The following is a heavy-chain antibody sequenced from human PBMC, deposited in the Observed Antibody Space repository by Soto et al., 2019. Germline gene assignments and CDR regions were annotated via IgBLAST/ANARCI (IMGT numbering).Heavy chain of an antibody. V-gene: IGHV4-34*01. J-gene: IGHJ4*02. CDR2: INHSGST. D-gene: IGHD3-9*01. CDR3: ARLHYDILTGYGYYFDY. CDR1: GGSFSGYY. Sequence: SETLSLTCAVYGGSFSGYYWSWIRQPPGKGLEWIGEINHSGSTNYNPSLKSRVTISVDTSKNQFSLKLSSVTAADTAVYYCARLHYDILTGYGYYFDYWGQGTLVTVSS.